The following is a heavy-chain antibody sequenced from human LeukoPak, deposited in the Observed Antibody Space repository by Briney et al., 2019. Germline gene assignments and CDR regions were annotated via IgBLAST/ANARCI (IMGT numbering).Heavy chain of an antibody. Sequence: PSETLSLTCTVSGGSISSGSYYWSWIRQPAGKGLEWIGRIYTSGSTNYNPSLKSRVTISVDTSKNQFSLKLSSVTAADTAVYYCARVPWFGEPIPRYYYYMDVWGKGTTVTVSS. D-gene: IGHD3-10*01. CDR1: GGSISSGSYY. J-gene: IGHJ6*03. CDR3: ARVPWFGEPIPRYYYYMDV. V-gene: IGHV4-61*02. CDR2: IYTSGST.